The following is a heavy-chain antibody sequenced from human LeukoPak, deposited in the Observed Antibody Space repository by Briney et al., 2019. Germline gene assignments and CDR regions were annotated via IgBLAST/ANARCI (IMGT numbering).Heavy chain of an antibody. CDR1: GFTFSSYS. J-gene: IGHJ1*01. V-gene: IGHV3-21*01. D-gene: IGHD2-2*01. Sequence: TGGSLRLSCAASGFTFSSYSMNWVRQAPGKGLEWVSSISSSSSYIYYADSVKGRFTISRDNAKNSLYLQMNSLRAEDTAVYYCARERLPAFSSSLQHWGQGTLVTVSS. CDR3: ARERLPAFSSSLQH. CDR2: ISSSSSYI.